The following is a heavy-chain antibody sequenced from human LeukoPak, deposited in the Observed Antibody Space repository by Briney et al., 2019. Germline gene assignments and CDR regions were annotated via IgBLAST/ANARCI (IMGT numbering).Heavy chain of an antibody. Sequence: ASVKVSCKASGYTFTDYYFHWVRHAPGQGLEWMGWINPNTGGTNYAQKFQGRVTITRDTSISTPYMELSSLTSDDTAVYYCARNRYGYNFGYWAQGTLVTVSS. CDR2: INPNTGGT. V-gene: IGHV1-2*02. CDR3: ARNRYGYNFGY. D-gene: IGHD5-24*01. J-gene: IGHJ4*02. CDR1: GYTFTDYY.